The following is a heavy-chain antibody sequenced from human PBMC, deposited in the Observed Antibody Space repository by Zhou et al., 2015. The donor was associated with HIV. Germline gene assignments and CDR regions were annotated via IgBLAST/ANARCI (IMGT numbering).Heavy chain of an antibody. CDR2: IIPIFGTA. CDR3: ARDLKSENCSSTSCYRPHNWFDP. D-gene: IGHD2-2*01. CDR1: GGTFSSYA. J-gene: IGHJ5*02. Sequence: QVQLVQSGAEVKKPGSSVKVSCKASGGTFSSYAISWVRQAPGQGLEWMGGIIPIFGTANYAQKFQGRVTITADESTSTAYMELSSLRSEDTAVYYCARDLKSENCSSTSCYRPHNWFDPWGQGTLVTVSS. V-gene: IGHV1-69*01.